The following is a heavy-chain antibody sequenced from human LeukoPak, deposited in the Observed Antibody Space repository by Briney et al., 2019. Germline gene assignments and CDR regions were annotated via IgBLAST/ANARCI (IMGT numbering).Heavy chain of an antibody. CDR3: ARDGLDALTSDQELIIFDY. D-gene: IGHD2-2*01. Sequence: ASVKVSCKASGYTFTGYYMHWVRQAPGQGLEWMGWISAYNGNTNYAQKLQGRVTMTTDKSTSTAYMELRSLRSDDTAVYYCARDGLDALTSDQELIIFDYWGQGTLVTVSS. CDR1: GYTFTGYY. J-gene: IGHJ4*02. V-gene: IGHV1-18*04. CDR2: ISAYNGNT.